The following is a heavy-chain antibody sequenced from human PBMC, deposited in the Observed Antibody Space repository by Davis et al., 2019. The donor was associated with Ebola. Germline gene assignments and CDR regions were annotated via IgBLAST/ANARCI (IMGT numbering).Heavy chain of an antibody. Sequence: GESLKISCAASGFTFSSYWMSWVRQAPGKGLEWVANINQDGNGKYYVDSVKGRFTISRDNAKNSLYLQMNSLRVEDTAVYYCARDRGTSGWSFDPWGQGTLVTVSS. D-gene: IGHD6-19*01. CDR3: ARDRGTSGWSFDP. CDR1: GFTFSSYW. V-gene: IGHV3-7*01. J-gene: IGHJ5*02. CDR2: INQDGNGK.